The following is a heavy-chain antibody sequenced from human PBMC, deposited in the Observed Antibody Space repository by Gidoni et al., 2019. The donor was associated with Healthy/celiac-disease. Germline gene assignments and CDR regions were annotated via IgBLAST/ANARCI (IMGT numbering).Heavy chain of an antibody. CDR3: ARRSRSIAAAKNGMDV. CDR2: IYYSGST. Sequence: QVQLQESGPGLVKPSETLSLTCTVSGGSISSYYWSWLRQPPGKGLEWFGYIYYSGSTNYNSTLKSRVNISGDTSKNQVSLKLSSVTAADTAVYYCARRSRSIAAAKNGMDVWGQGTTVTVSS. D-gene: IGHD6-13*01. CDR1: GGSISSYY. J-gene: IGHJ6*02. V-gene: IGHV4-59*08.